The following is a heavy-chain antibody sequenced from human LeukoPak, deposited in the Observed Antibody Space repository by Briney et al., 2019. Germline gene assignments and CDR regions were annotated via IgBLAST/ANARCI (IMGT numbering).Heavy chain of an antibody. CDR3: AMSPYSYDSSGYSTFDY. Sequence: ASVNVSCKASGGTFSSYAISWVRQAPGQGLEWMGGVIPIFGTANYAQKFQGRVTITAVDSTSTTYMELSSLRSEDTAVYYCAMSPYSYDSSGYSTFDYWGQGTLVTVSS. D-gene: IGHD3-22*01. V-gene: IGHV1-69*01. CDR1: GGTFSSYA. J-gene: IGHJ4*02. CDR2: VIPIFGTA.